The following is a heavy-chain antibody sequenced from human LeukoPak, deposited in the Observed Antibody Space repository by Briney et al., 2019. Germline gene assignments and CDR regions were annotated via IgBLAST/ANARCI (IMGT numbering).Heavy chain of an antibody. CDR2: INHSGGT. J-gene: IGHJ6*03. CDR3: ARGGWGSGSYYNYYYYMDV. CDR1: GGSFSGYY. D-gene: IGHD3-10*01. Sequence: PSETLSLTCAVYGGSFSGYYWSWIRQPPGKGLEWIGEINHSGGTNYNPSLKSRVTISVDTSKNQFSLKLSSVTAADTAVYYCARGGWGSGSYYNYYYYMDVWGKGTTVTVSS. V-gene: IGHV4-34*01.